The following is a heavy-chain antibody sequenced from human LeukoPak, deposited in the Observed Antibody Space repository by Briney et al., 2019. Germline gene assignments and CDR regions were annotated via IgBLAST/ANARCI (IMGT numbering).Heavy chain of an antibody. J-gene: IGHJ5*02. CDR2: IYYDGST. V-gene: IGHV4-39*07. CDR1: GGSITITNYY. D-gene: IGHD6-13*01. Sequence: PSESLSLTCTVSGGSITITNYYWGWIRQPPGKGLEWVGNIYYDGSTYYNPSLKSRVTISVDTSKNQFSLKLSSVTAADTAVYYCARGPRRSSSWYRWFDPWGQGTLVTVSS. CDR3: ARGPRRSSSWYRWFDP.